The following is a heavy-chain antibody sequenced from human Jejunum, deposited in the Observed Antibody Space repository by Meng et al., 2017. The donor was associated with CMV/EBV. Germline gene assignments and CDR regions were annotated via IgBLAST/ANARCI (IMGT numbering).Heavy chain of an antibody. J-gene: IGHJ4*02. CDR3: ARSRVWGTYRPYYFDS. D-gene: IGHD3-16*02. CDR2: IRNSGAS. V-gene: IGHV4-59*01. Sequence: SWARQAPGKGLEWIGYIRNSGASNYNPSLKSRVTIIMDMSKDQFSLDLHSVTAADTAVYYCARSRVWGTYRPYYFDSWGQGTLVTVSS.